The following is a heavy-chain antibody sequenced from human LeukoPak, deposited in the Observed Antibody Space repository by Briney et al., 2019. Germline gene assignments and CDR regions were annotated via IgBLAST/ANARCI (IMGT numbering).Heavy chain of an antibody. J-gene: IGHJ6*03. Sequence: PGGSLRLSCAASGFTFTSYAMSWVRQAPGKGLEWVSAISGSGGSTYYADSVNGRVTISRDNSKNTLYLQINCLRAEDTALYYCAKSLTTSSSSFYYYYYMDVWGKGTTVTVSS. CDR3: AKSLTTSSSSFYYYYYMDV. V-gene: IGHV3-23*01. D-gene: IGHD6-6*01. CDR1: GFTFTSYA. CDR2: ISGSGGST.